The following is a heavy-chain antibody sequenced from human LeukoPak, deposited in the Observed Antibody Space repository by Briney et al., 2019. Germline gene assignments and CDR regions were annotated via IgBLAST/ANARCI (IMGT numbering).Heavy chain of an antibody. Sequence: ASVKVSCKVSGYTFTGYYMHWVRQAPGQGLEWMGIINPSGGSTSYAQKFQGRVTMTRDTSTSTVYMELSSLRSEDTAVYYCAREIGPIQLHLWGSAFDSWGQGTLVTVSS. V-gene: IGHV1-46*01. J-gene: IGHJ4*02. D-gene: IGHD5-18*01. CDR2: INPSGGST. CDR3: AREIGPIQLHLWGSAFDS. CDR1: GYTFTGYY.